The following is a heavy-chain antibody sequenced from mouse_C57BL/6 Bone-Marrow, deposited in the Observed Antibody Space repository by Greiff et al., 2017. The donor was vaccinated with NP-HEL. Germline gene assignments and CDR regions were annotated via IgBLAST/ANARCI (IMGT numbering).Heavy chain of an antibody. CDR2: IRSKSSNYAT. D-gene: IGHD6-1*01. CDR3: VCHSDHYAMDY. Sequence: EVQVVESGGGLVQPKGSLKLSCAASGFTFTTYAMHWVRQAPGKGLEWVARIRSKSSNYATYYADSVKDRFTISRDDLQSMLYLQMNNLNTEDTAVYYFVCHSDHYAMDYWGQGTSVTVSS. J-gene: IGHJ4*01. CDR1: GFTFTTYA. V-gene: IGHV10-3*01.